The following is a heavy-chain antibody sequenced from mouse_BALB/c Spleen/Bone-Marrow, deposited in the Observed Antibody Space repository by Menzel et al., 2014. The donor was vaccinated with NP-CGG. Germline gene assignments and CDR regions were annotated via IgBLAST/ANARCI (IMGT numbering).Heavy chain of an antibody. CDR2: INPGSGGT. D-gene: IGHD2-14*01. V-gene: IGHV1-54*01. CDR1: GYAFTNYL. CDR3: ARGDYRSYYFDY. J-gene: IGHJ2*01. Sequence: VHLVESGAELVRPGTSVKVSCKASGYAFTNYLIEWVKRRPGQGLEWIGVINPGSGGTNYSEKFKGKATLTADKSSSTAYMQLSSLTSDDSAVYFCARGDYRSYYFDYWGQGTTLTVSS.